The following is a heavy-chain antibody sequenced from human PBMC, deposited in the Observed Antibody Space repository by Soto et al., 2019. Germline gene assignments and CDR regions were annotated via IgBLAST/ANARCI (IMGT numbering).Heavy chain of an antibody. CDR2: IYYSGST. J-gene: IGHJ6*02. V-gene: IGHV4-30-4*01. CDR3: ARGTTHYYYYGMDV. CDR1: GGSISSGDYY. Sequence: LSLTCTVSGGSISSGDYYWSWIRQPPGKGLEWIGYIYYSGSTYYNPSLKSRVTISVDTSKNQFSLKLSSVTAADTAVYYCARGTTHYYYYGMDVWGQGTTVTVSS. D-gene: IGHD4-17*01.